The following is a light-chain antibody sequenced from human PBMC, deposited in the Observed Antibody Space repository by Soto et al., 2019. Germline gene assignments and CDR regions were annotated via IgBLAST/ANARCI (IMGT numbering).Light chain of an antibody. Sequence: DIVMTQSPDSLAVSLGERATINCKSSQSVLYSSNNKNYLAWYQQKPGQPPKLLIYWASTRESGVPDRFSGGGSGTDFTLTISSLQAEDVAVYYCQQYYSGPPTFGGGTKVEIK. CDR3: QQYYSGPPT. J-gene: IGKJ4*01. V-gene: IGKV4-1*01. CDR2: WAS. CDR1: QSVLYSSNNKNY.